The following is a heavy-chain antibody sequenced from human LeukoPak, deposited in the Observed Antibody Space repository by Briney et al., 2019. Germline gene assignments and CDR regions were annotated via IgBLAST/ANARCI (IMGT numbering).Heavy chain of an antibody. CDR3: AKDTPPGYSSGWYGD. CDR2: ISWNSGSI. J-gene: IGHJ4*02. CDR1: GFTFDDYA. Sequence: GGSLRLSCAASGFTFDDYAMDWVRHAPGKGREGVGGISWNSGSIGYADSVKGRFTISRDNAKNSLYLQMNSLRAEDTALYYCAKDTPPGYSSGWYGDWGQGTLVTVSS. D-gene: IGHD6-19*01. V-gene: IGHV3-9*01.